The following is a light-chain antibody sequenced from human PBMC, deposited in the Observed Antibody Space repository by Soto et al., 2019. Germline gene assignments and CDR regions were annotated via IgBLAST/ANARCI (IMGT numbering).Light chain of an antibody. J-gene: IGKJ1*01. V-gene: IGKV3-20*01. CDR2: GAS. Sequence: EIVLTQSPGTLSLSPGERATLSCRASQSFTSNFLAWFQQKPGQAPRLLIYGASHRATGIPDRFSGSGSGTDFTLTISRLEPEDFAVYYCQQYNNWPWTFGQGTKVDIK. CDR3: QQYNNWPWT. CDR1: QSFTSNF.